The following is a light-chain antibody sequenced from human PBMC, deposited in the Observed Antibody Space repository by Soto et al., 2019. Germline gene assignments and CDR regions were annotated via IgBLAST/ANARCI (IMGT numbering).Light chain of an antibody. V-gene: IGKV4-1*01. CDR1: QSVLYSSNNKNY. CDR3: QQHHSYPPP. J-gene: IGKJ4*01. Sequence: DIVMTQSPDSLAVSLGERATINCTSSQSVLYSSNNKNYLTWYQQKPGQPPKLLIYWASNRESGVPDRFSGRGSETDFTLTISSVQAEDVEDYYCQQHHSYPPPFGGVTKVEI. CDR2: WAS.